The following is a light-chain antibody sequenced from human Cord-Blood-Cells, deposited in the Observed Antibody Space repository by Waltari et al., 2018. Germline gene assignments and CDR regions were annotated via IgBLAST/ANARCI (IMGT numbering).Light chain of an antibody. CDR3: QQRSNWPPT. V-gene: IGKV3-11*01. CDR2: DAS. Sequence: EIVLTQSPATLSLSPGERATLSCRASQSVSSYLAWYQQKPGQPPRLLIYDASNRATCIPARFSGSGSGTDFTLTISSLEPEDVAVYYCQQRSNWPPTFGQGTKVEIK. J-gene: IGKJ1*01. CDR1: QSVSSY.